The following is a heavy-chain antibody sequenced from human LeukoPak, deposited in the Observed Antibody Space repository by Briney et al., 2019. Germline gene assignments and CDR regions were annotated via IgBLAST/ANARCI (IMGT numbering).Heavy chain of an antibody. CDR1: GGSISSSSYY. Sequence: PSETLSLTCTVSGGSISSSSYYWGWIRQPPGKGLEWIGSIYYSGSTYYNPSLKSRVTISVDTSKNQFSLKLSSVTAADTAVYYCARLRLARGYYFDYWGQGTLVTVSS. J-gene: IGHJ4*02. V-gene: IGHV4-39*01. D-gene: IGHD6-25*01. CDR3: ARLRLARGYYFDY. CDR2: IYYSGST.